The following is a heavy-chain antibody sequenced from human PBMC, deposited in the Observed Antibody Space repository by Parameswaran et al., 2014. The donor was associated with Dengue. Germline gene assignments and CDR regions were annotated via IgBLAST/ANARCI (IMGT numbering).Heavy chain of an antibody. CDR2: ISYTEST. Sequence: WIRQPPGKGLEWIGSISYTESTYFNPSLESRAFISVDTSKSQLSLKLDSVTAADTAMYYCVRHELSCSSDSCSEKRAVDPWGPGTLVTVSS. V-gene: IGHV4-39*01. J-gene: IGHJ5*02. D-gene: IGHD2-2*01. CDR3: VRHELSCSSDSCSEKRAVDP.